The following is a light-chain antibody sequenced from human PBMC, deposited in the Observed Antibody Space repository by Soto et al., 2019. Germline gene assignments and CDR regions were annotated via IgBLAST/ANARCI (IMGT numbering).Light chain of an antibody. CDR2: GAA. CDR3: QQPSSWIT. V-gene: IGKV3-15*01. Sequence: EIVVTLSVATLSVSPEERATLSCRASQSVSSNLAWYQQKPGQASRLLIYGAATRATAIPARFSGSGSGTDFTLTISSLEPEDFAVYSCQQPSSWITFAQRTRLAIK. CDR1: QSVSSN. J-gene: IGKJ5*01.